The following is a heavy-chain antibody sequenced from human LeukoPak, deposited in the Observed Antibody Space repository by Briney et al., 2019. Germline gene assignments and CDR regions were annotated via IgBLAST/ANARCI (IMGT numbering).Heavy chain of an antibody. V-gene: IGHV1-46*01. Sequence: GASVKVSCKASGYTFTSYYMHWVRQAPGQGLEWMGIINPSGGSTSYAQKFQGRVTMTRDTSTSTVYMELSSLRSEDTAVYYCARDAPSNTVTLLFYYYYGMDVWGQGTTVTVSS. CDR2: INPSGGST. D-gene: IGHD4-11*01. CDR1: GYTFTSYY. CDR3: ARDAPSNTVTLLFYYYYGMDV. J-gene: IGHJ6*02.